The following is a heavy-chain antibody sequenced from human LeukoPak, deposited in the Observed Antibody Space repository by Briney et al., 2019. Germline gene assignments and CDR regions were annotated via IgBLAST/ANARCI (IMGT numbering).Heavy chain of an antibody. D-gene: IGHD1-26*01. Sequence: GGSLRLSCAASGFTFSSYWMNWVRQAPGKGLEWVSSISSSSSYIYYADSVKGRFTISRDNAKNSLYLQMNSLRAEDTAVYYCAKGSGSRHDAFDIWGQGTMVTVSS. CDR2: ISSSSSYI. CDR3: AKGSGSRHDAFDI. J-gene: IGHJ3*02. V-gene: IGHV3-21*01. CDR1: GFTFSSYW.